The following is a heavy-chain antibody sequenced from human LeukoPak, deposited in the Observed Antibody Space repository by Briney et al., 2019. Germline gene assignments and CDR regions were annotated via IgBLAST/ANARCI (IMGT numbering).Heavy chain of an antibody. D-gene: IGHD5-24*01. CDR3: ATYLGDGYKLDY. Sequence: PSETLSLTCAVYGGSFSGYYWSWIRQPPGKGLEWIGEINHSGSTNYNPSLKSRVTISVDTSKNQFSLQLDSVTAADTALYYCATYLGDGYKLDYWGQGTLVAVSS. J-gene: IGHJ4*02. V-gene: IGHV4-34*01. CDR2: INHSGST. CDR1: GGSFSGYY.